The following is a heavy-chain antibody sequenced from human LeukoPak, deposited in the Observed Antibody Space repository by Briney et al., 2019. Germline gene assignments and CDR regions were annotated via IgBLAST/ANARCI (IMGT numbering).Heavy chain of an antibody. Sequence: SETLSLTCGVSGGSIRGTDWWSWVRQPPGQGLEWIGEISLAGQTNYNPSLNGRVTMSLDKSSNQLSLQLNSVTPEDTAVYYCARDRSDGRSWFRFDPWGQGTLVTVSS. CDR2: ISLAGQT. D-gene: IGHD6-13*01. CDR3: ARDRSDGRSWFRFDP. J-gene: IGHJ5*02. CDR1: GGSIRGTDW. V-gene: IGHV4/OR15-8*02.